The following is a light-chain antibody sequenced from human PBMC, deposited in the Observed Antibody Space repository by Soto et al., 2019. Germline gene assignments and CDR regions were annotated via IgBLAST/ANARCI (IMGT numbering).Light chain of an antibody. CDR3: QTWGTGTVV. Sequence: QPVLTHSPSASASLGASVKFTCTLSSGHSSYAIAWHQQQPEKGPRYLMKLNSDGSHSKGDGIPDRFSGSSSGAERYLTISSFQSEDEADYYCQTWGTGTVVFGGGTKVTVL. V-gene: IGLV4-69*01. CDR2: LNSDGSH. J-gene: IGLJ2*01. CDR1: SGHSSYA.